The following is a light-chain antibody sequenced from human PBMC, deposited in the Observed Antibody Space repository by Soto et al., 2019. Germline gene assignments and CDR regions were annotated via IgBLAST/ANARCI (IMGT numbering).Light chain of an antibody. CDR2: LNSDGSH. CDR1: SGHSSYA. Sequence: QSVLTQSPSASASLGASVKLTCTLSSGHSSYAIAWHQQQPEKGPRYLMKLNSDGSHNKGDGIPDRFSGSSSGAERYLTISSLQSEDEADYYCQTGGTGIQVFGGGTKLTVL. J-gene: IGLJ2*01. CDR3: QTGGTGIQV. V-gene: IGLV4-69*01.